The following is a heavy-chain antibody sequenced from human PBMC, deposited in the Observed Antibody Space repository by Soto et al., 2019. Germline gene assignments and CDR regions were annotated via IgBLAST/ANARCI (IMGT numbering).Heavy chain of an antibody. Sequence: QVQLVQSGAEVKKPGASVKVSCKASGYTFTTYGISWVRQAPGQGLEWMGWIAAYNGNTNYAQKFQGRVTMPTDASTTTAYMELRSLRSDDTAVYYCAREIHHDLLRGVRVWFDPWGQGTLVTLSS. V-gene: IGHV1-18*01. CDR3: AREIHHDLLRGVRVWFDP. CDR2: IAAYNGNT. J-gene: IGHJ5*02. D-gene: IGHD3-10*01. CDR1: GYTFTTYG.